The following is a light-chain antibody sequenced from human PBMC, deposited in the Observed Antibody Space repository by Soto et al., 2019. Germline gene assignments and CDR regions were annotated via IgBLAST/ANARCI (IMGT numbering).Light chain of an antibody. CDR3: QQYNNWPPVT. V-gene: IGKV3-15*01. CDR1: QSVSSN. Sequence: EIVLTQSPDTLSLSPGETATLSCGASQSVSSNLAWYQQKPGQAPRLLIYGASTRATGIPARFSGSGSGTEFTLTISSLQSEDFAVYYCQQYNNWPPVTFGQGTRLEIK. J-gene: IGKJ5*01. CDR2: GAS.